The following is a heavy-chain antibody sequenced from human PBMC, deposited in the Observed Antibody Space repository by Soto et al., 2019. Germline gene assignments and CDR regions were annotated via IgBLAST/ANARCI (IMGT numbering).Heavy chain of an antibody. D-gene: IGHD3-10*01. CDR1: GFTFSSYW. J-gene: IGHJ6*03. CDR3: ARDQYGSGSYGYYYYYMDV. V-gene: IGHV3-7*01. CDR2: IKQDGSEK. Sequence: GGSLRLSCAASGFTFSSYWMSWVRQAPGKGLEWVANIKQDGSEKYYVDSVKGRFTISRDNAKNSLYLQMNSLRAEDAAVYYCARDQYGSGSYGYYYYYMDVWGKGTTVTVSS.